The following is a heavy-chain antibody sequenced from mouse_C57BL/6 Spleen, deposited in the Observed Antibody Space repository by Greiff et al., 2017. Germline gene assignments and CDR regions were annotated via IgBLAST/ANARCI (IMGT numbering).Heavy chain of an antibody. J-gene: IGHJ3*01. CDR2: IDPSDSYT. CDR1: GYTFTSYW. Sequence: QVQLKQPGAELVKPGASVKLSCKASGYTFTSYWMQWVKQRPGQGLEWIGEIDPSDSYTNYNQKFKGKATLTVDTSSSTAYMQLSSLTSEDSAVYYCARRDSSGYVGFADWGQGTLVTVSA. D-gene: IGHD3-2*02. CDR3: ARRDSSGYVGFAD. V-gene: IGHV1-50*01.